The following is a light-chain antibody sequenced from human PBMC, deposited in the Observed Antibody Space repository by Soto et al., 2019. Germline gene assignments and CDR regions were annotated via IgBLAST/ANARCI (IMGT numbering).Light chain of an antibody. CDR3: TSYAGGNNV. CDR1: SSDVGGYNY. CDR2: EVN. V-gene: IGLV2-8*01. J-gene: IGLJ1*01. Sequence: QSALTQHPSASGSPGQSVTISCTGTSSDVGGYNYVSWYQQYPGKVPKLMVYEVNKRPSGVPDRFSGSKSGNTASLTVSGLQADDAADYYCTSYAGGNNVFGTGTKLTVL.